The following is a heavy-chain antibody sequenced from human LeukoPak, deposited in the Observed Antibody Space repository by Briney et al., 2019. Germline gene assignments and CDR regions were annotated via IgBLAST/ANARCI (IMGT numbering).Heavy chain of an antibody. Sequence: GSLRLSCTTPKFNFHNYGLTWVRQAPGKELEWVSSISGSGGSTQYAASVQGGFTISRDNSKNTLYLQMNSLRAEDTAVYYCAKDPNGDYIGAFDIWGQGTMVTVSS. CDR1: KFNFHNYG. CDR3: AKDPNGDYIGAFDI. CDR2: ISGSGGST. V-gene: IGHV3-23*01. J-gene: IGHJ3*02. D-gene: IGHD4-17*01.